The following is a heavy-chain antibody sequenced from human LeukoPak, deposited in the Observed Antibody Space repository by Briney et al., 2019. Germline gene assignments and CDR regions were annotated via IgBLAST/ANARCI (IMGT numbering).Heavy chain of an antibody. D-gene: IGHD4-23*01. J-gene: IGHJ4*02. V-gene: IGHV3-23*01. CDR2: ISSGGSRT. CDR3: ARGDYGGDYFDY. CDR1: KFTFSSYA. Sequence: GGSLRLSCVASKFTFSSYAMSWVRQAPGKGLEWVSAISSGGSRTYYADSVKGRFTISRDNSNNTLYLQMNSLRAEDTAVYYCARGDYGGDYFDYWGQGTLVTVSS.